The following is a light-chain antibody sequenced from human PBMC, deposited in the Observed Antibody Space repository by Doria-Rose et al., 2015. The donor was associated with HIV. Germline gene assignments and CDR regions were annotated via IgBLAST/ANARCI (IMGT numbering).Light chain of an antibody. CDR2: GAS. V-gene: IGKV1-39*01. J-gene: IGKJ5*01. Sequence: TQSPSTLSASVGDRVTITCRASQSISAWLAWYQQKPGKAPKLLIYGASSLQSGVPSRFSGGGSGTDFTLTITSLQPEDFATYYCQQSYSNPITFGQGTRLEIK. CDR1: QSISAW. CDR3: QQSYSNPIT.